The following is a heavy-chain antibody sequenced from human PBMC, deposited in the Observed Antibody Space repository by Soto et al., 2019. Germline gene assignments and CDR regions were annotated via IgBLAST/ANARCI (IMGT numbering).Heavy chain of an antibody. V-gene: IGHV1-2*04. CDR3: ARSDAYSSSSWFDY. D-gene: IGHD6-6*01. J-gene: IGHJ4*02. CDR2: INPNSGGT. Sequence: ASVKVSCKASGYTFTGYYMHWVRQAPGQGLEWMGWINPNSGGTNYAQKFQGWVTMTRDTSISTAYMELSRLRSEDTAVYYCARSDAYSSSSWFDYWGQGTLFTVSS. CDR1: GYTFTGYY.